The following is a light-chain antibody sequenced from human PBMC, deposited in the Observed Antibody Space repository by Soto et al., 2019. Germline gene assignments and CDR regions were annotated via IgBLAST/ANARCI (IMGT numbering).Light chain of an antibody. CDR2: KAS. CDR1: QDISSW. V-gene: IGKV1-5*03. Sequence: DIQMTQSPSTLSASIGDRVTITCRAGQDISSWSAWYQQRPGKAPKLLIYKASNLQLGVPSRFSGSGSGTEFTLTISSLQPDDFATYYCQQYDSFSYTFGQGTKLEIK. CDR3: QQYDSFSYT. J-gene: IGKJ2*01.